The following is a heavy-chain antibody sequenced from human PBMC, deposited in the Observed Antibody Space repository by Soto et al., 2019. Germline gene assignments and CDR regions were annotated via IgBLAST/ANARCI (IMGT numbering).Heavy chain of an antibody. CDR2: ISGSGGST. Sequence: XGSLRLSCSASGFTFSSYAMSWVRQAPGKGLDWVSAISGSGGSTYYADSVKGRFTISRDNSKNTLYLQMNSLRAEDTAVYYCAKSIAAAGPSPPYYYYYGMDVWGQGTTVTVTS. CDR3: AKSIAAAGPSPPYYYYYGMDV. J-gene: IGHJ6*02. CDR1: GFTFSSYA. V-gene: IGHV3-23*01. D-gene: IGHD6-13*01.